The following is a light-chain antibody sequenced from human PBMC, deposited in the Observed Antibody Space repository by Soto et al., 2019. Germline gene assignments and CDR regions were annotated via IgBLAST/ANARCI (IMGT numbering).Light chain of an antibody. CDR1: SSDVGGYNF. J-gene: IGLJ1*01. Sequence: QSALTQPASVSGSPGQSIAISCTGTSSDVGGYNFVSWYQQHPGEAPKLIIHEVTNRPSGVSDRFSGSKSGNTASLTISGLQADDEADYYCSSHTAYNPRVFVTGTKVTVL. CDR3: SSHTAYNPRV. V-gene: IGLV2-14*01. CDR2: EVT.